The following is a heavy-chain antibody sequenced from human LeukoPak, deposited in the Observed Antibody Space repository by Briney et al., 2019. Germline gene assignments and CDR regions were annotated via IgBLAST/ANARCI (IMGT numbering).Heavy chain of an antibody. CDR3: ARSPYDFYYYYYYMDV. Sequence: SETLSLTCTVSGGSISSYYWSWIRQPPGKGLEWIGYIYYSGSTNYNPSLKSRVTISVDTSKNQFSLKLSSVTAADTAVYYCARSPYDFYYYYYYMDVWGKGTTVTVSS. V-gene: IGHV4-59*01. D-gene: IGHD3-3*01. J-gene: IGHJ6*03. CDR2: IYYSGST. CDR1: GGSISSYY.